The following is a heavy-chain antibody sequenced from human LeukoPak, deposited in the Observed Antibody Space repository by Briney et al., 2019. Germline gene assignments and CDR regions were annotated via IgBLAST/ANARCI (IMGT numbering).Heavy chain of an antibody. CDR1: GFTFSSYW. D-gene: IGHD2-2*01. CDR3: ARDLIVVVPAASDV. J-gene: IGHJ6*04. V-gene: IGHV3-7*01. Sequence: PGGSLRLSCAASGFTFSSYWMSWVRQAPGKGLEWVANIKQDGSGKCYVDSVKGRFTISRDNAKNSLYLQMNSLRAEDTAVYYCARDLIVVVPAASDVWGKGTTVTVSS. CDR2: IKQDGSGK.